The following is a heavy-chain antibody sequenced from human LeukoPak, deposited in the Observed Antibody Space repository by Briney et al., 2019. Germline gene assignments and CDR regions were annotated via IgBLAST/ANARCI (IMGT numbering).Heavy chain of an antibody. J-gene: IGHJ5*02. Sequence: GASVKVSCKASGGTFSSYAMSWVRQAPGKGLEWMGGIIPIFGTANYAEKFQGRFTITADESKSTAYMELSSLRSEDTAVYYCARDDCSGGSCYYSRRNWFDPWGQGTLVTVSS. CDR3: ARDDCSGGSCYYSRRNWFDP. D-gene: IGHD2-15*01. V-gene: IGHV1-69*13. CDR1: GGTFSSYA. CDR2: IIPIFGTA.